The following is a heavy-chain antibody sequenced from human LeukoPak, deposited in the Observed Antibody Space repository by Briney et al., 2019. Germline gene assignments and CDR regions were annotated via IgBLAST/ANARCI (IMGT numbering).Heavy chain of an antibody. CDR2: INWNGGST. Sequence: AGGSLRLSSAASGFTFDDYGLSWTRKAQGKGLGQDSGINWNGGSTGYADSVKGRFTISRDNAKNSLYLEMNRLRAEDTALYHCARTYGSGSYFSDYWGQGTLVTVSS. D-gene: IGHD3-10*01. V-gene: IGHV3-20*01. J-gene: IGHJ4*02. CDR1: GFTFDDYG. CDR3: ARTYGSGSYFSDY.